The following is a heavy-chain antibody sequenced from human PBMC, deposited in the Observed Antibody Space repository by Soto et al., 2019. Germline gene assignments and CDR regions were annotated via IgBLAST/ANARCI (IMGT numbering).Heavy chain of an antibody. Sequence: GASVKVSCKASGYTFTSYGISWVRQAPGQGLEWMGWISAYNGNTNYAQKLQGRVTMTTDTSTSTAYMELRSLRSDDTAVYYCARDRSTMIVVVITDLDYWGQGTLVTVSS. J-gene: IGHJ4*02. CDR1: GYTFTSYG. CDR2: ISAYNGNT. D-gene: IGHD3-22*01. V-gene: IGHV1-18*01. CDR3: ARDRSTMIVVVITDLDY.